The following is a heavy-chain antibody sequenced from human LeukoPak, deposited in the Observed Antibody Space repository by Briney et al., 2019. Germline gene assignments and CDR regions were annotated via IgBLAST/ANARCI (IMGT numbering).Heavy chain of an antibody. V-gene: IGHV2-5*02. J-gene: IGHJ4*02. Sequence: SGPTLVKPTQTLTLTCTFSGFSLSTSGVGVGWIRQPPGKALEWVAVISWDDDRRYSPSLKSRVTITRDTSKNQVVLTMTNMDPGDTAIYYCAHSPDSSGYYYFDHWGQGTLVTVSS. CDR3: AHSPDSSGYYYFDH. CDR1: GFSLSTSGVG. D-gene: IGHD3-22*01. CDR2: ISWDDDR.